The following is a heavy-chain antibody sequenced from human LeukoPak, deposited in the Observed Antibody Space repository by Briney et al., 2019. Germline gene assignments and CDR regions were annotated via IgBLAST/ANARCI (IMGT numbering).Heavy chain of an antibody. CDR3: ARADSYSSGWYGGLDY. CDR1: GGSISSYY. J-gene: IGHJ4*02. V-gene: IGHV4-59*01. CDR2: IYYSGST. Sequence: SETLSLXCTVSGGSISSYYWSWIRQPPGKGLEWIGYIYYSGSTNYNPSLESRVTISVDTSKNQFSLKLSSVTAADTAVYYCARADSYSSGWYGGLDYWGQGTLVTVSS. D-gene: IGHD6-19*01.